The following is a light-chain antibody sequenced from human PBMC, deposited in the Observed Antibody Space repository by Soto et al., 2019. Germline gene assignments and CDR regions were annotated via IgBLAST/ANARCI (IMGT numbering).Light chain of an antibody. V-gene: IGKV3-20*01. J-gene: IGKJ1*01. CDR2: CAS. CDR3: QQYGSSWT. CDR1: LSVSIY. Sequence: DIVFTQSPATLYSSPGSRATLSCSDSLSVSIYWAWYQQEPGQAPRLYIDCASGRATGIPDRVSGSGSGTDFTLTIIRLEPEDFSVYYCQQYGSSWTFGQGTKVDNK.